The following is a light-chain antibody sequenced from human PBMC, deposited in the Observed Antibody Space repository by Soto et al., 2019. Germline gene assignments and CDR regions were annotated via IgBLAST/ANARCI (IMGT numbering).Light chain of an antibody. CDR3: SSYTGSSTYVV. CDR2: DVT. J-gene: IGLJ2*01. CDR1: SSDVGSYNY. Sequence: QSVLTQPASVSGSPGQSITISCTGTSSDVGSYNYVSWYQLHPGKAPKLKIYDVTNRPSGVSNRFSGSKSGNTASLTISGLQAEDEADYYCSSYTGSSTYVVFGGGTKLTVL. V-gene: IGLV2-14*01.